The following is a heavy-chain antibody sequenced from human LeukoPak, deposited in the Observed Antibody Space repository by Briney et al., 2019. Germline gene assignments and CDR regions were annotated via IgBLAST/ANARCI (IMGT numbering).Heavy chain of an antibody. CDR1: GGSFSGYY. CDR2: INHSGST. V-gene: IGHV4-34*01. D-gene: IGHD1-26*01. Sequence: SETLSLTCVVYGGSFSGYYWSWIRQPPGKGLEWIGEINHSGSTNYNPSLKSRVTISVDTSKNQFSLKLSSVTAADTAVYYCARGGVGATRASHYWGQGTLVTVSS. CDR3: ARGGVGATRASHY. J-gene: IGHJ4*02.